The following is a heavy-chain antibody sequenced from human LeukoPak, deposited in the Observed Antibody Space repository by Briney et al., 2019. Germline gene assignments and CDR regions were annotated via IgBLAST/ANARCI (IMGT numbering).Heavy chain of an antibody. CDR2: INPSGGST. J-gene: IGHJ4*02. D-gene: IGHD6-13*01. V-gene: IGHV1-46*01. CDR1: GYTFTSYY. CDR3: ARDEVKGIAAAGTDFDY. Sequence: ASVTVSCKASGYTFTSYYMHWVRQAPGQGLEWMGIINPSGGSTSYAQKFQGRVTMTRDTSTSTVYMELSSLRSEDTAVYYCARDEVKGIAAAGTDFDYWGQGTLVTVSS.